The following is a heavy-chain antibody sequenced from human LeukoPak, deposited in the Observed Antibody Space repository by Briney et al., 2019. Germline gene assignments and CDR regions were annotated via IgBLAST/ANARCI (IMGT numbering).Heavy chain of an antibody. CDR1: GFTFDDYA. Sequence: GGSLRLSCAASGFTFDDYAMHWVRQAPGKGLEWVSGISWNSGSIGYADSVKGRFTISRDNAKNSLYLQMNSLRAEDTALYYCAKEGDAFDIWGQGTMVTVSS. CDR3: AKEGDAFDI. J-gene: IGHJ3*02. CDR2: ISWNSGSI. V-gene: IGHV3-9*01.